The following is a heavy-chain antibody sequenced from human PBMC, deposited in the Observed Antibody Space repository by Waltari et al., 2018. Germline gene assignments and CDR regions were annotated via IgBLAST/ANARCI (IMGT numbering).Heavy chain of an antibody. D-gene: IGHD3-10*01. CDR2: IIPILGKA. CDR1: GGTFSSYA. CDR3: ASSPGSLYNWYFDL. V-gene: IGHV1-69*05. Sequence: QVQLVQSGAEVKKPGSSVKVSCKASGGTFSSYAISWVRQAPGQGLEWMGGIIPILGKANYSQKCQGRVKMTTDESTSTAYMELSSLRSEDTAVYYCASSPGSLYNWYFDLWGRGTLVTVSS. J-gene: IGHJ2*01.